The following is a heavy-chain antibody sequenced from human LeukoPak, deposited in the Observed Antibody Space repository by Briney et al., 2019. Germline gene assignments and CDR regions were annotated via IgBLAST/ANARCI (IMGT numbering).Heavy chain of an antibody. J-gene: IGHJ4*02. CDR2: IIPIFHTT. Sequence: SVKVSCKASGGTFSSYAINWVRQATGQGLEWMGRIIPIFHTTNYAQKFQGRVTITTDESTSTAYMELSSLRSEDTAVYYCAGLDCGGDCYPDYWGQGTLVTVSS. D-gene: IGHD2-21*02. V-gene: IGHV1-69*05. CDR3: AGLDCGGDCYPDY. CDR1: GGTFSSYA.